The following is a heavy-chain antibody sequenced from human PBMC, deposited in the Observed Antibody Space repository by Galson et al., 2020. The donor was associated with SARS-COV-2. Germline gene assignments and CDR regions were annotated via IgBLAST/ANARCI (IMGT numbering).Heavy chain of an antibody. D-gene: IGHD2-2*03. Sequence: TGGSLRLSCAASGFSFSSYAVHWVRQAPGKGLEWVVIISSDGNKNYYADSVKGRFTASRDNSKNMLYLQINSLRAEDTAVYYCARDGYGGGSNDYWGQGTLVTVSS. J-gene: IGHJ4*02. CDR1: GFSFSSYA. CDR3: ARDGYGGGSNDY. V-gene: IGHV3-30-3*01. CDR2: ISSDGNKN.